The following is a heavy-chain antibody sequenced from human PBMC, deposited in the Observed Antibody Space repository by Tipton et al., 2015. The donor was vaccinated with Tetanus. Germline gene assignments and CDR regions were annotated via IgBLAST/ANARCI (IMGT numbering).Heavy chain of an antibody. D-gene: IGHD6-19*01. CDR1: GFTFSSYA. CDR2: ISGSGGST. Sequence: SLRLSCAASGFTFSSYAMSWVRQAPGKGLEWVSAISGSGGSTYYADSVKGRFTISRDNAKNALYLEMNSLRVEDTAVYYCAREHASAWVRSRTFNWFDPWGQGTLVTVSS. V-gene: IGHV3-23*01. J-gene: IGHJ5*02. CDR3: AREHASAWVRSRTFNWFDP.